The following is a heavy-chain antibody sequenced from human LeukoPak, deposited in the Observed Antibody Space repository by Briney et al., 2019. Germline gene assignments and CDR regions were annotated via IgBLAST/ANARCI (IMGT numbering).Heavy chain of an antibody. V-gene: IGHV4-4*02. CDR2: IYYSGST. Sequence: SETLSLTCAVSGGAISSSNWWSWVRQPPGNGLEWIANIYYSGSTYLNPSLKSRVTISIDTSKNQFSLKLTSVTAADTAVYYCARLVPPGWFDPWGQGTLVTVSS. CDR3: ARLVPPGWFDP. J-gene: IGHJ5*02. CDR1: GGAISSSNW.